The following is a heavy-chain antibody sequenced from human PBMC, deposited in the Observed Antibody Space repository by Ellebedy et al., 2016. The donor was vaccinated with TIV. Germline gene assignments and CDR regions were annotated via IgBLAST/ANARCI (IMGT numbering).Heavy chain of an antibody. CDR3: ARVETYCGGDCYSYFDY. V-gene: IGHV1-69*04. J-gene: IGHJ4*02. CDR1: GYTFSNYY. CDR2: IIPILGIA. D-gene: IGHD2-21*02. Sequence: AASVKVSCKASGYTFSNYYMHWVRQAPGQGLEWMGRIIPILGIANYAQKFQGRVTITADKSTSTAYMELSSLRSEDTAVYYCARVETYCGGDCYSYFDYWGQGTLVTVSS.